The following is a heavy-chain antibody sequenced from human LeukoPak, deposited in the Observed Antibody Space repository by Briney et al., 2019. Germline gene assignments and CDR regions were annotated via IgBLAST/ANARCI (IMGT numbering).Heavy chain of an antibody. D-gene: IGHD3-3*01. CDR2: IYSGGST. CDR3: ARDTDFWSGYGFDY. J-gene: IGHJ4*02. Sequence: GGSLRLSCAASGFTVSSNYMSWVRQAPGKGLEWVSVIYSGGSTYHADSVKGRFTISRDNSKNTLYLQMNSLRAEDTAVYYCARDTDFWSGYGFDYWGRGTLVTVSS. CDR1: GFTVSSNY. V-gene: IGHV3-66*01.